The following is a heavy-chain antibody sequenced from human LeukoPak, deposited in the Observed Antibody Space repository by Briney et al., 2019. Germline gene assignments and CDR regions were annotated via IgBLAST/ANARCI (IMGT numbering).Heavy chain of an antibody. CDR1: GYTFTGYY. J-gene: IGHJ6*03. D-gene: IGHD6-6*01. Sequence: GASVKVSCKASGYTFTGYYMHWVRQAPGQGLEWIGWINPNSGGTNYAQKFQGRVTMTRDTSISTAYMELSRLRSDDTAVYYCARADSSSSVSDYYYYMDVWGKGTTVTVSS. V-gene: IGHV1-2*02. CDR3: ARADSSSSVSDYYYYMDV. CDR2: INPNSGGT.